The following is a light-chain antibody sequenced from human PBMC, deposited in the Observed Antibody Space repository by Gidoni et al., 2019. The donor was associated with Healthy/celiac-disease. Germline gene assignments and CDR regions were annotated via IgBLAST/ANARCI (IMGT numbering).Light chain of an antibody. Sequence: EILFTQSPATLPLSPGERATLSCRASQSVSSYLAWYQQKPGQAPRLLIYDASNRATGIPARFSGSGSGTDFTLTISSLEPEDFAVYYCQQRSNSSITFGQGTRLEIK. CDR2: DAS. CDR3: QQRSNSSIT. V-gene: IGKV3-11*01. J-gene: IGKJ5*01. CDR1: QSVSSY.